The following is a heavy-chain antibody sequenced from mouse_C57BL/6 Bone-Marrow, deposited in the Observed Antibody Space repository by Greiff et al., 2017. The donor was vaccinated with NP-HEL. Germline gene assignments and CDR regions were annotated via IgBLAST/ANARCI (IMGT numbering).Heavy chain of an antibody. Sequence: QVQLQQSGAELARPGASVKLSCKASGYTFTSYGISWVKQRTGQGLEWIGEIYPRSGNTYYNEKFKGKATLTADKSSSTAYMELRSLTSEDSAVYVCARRGDGYYRYFDVWGTGTTVTVSS. CDR2: IYPRSGNT. D-gene: IGHD2-3*01. CDR1: GYTFTSYG. V-gene: IGHV1-81*01. J-gene: IGHJ1*03. CDR3: ARRGDGYYRYFDV.